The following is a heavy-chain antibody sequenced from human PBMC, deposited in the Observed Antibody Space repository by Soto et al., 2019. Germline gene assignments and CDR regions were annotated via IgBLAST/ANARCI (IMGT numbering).Heavy chain of an antibody. Sequence: GGSLRVSCSASGLPFSTYTMYSVRQASGKGLEGGSSITTGSSRNIFYADSVKGRFTVSRDNANKIRHLEMDNQRVEDTALYYCPRDDPLIGSNPRMDIWGQGTTITVSS. CDR2: ITTGSSRNI. D-gene: IGHD3-16*01. CDR1: GLPFSTYT. CDR3: PRDDPLIGSNPRMDI. J-gene: IGHJ6*02. V-gene: IGHV3-21*01.